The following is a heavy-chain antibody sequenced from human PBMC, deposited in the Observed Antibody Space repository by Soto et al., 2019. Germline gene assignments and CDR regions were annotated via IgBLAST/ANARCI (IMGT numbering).Heavy chain of an antibody. CDR2: IIPIFGTA. V-gene: IGHV1-69*13. D-gene: IGHD2-2*02. Sequence: ASVKVSCKASGGTFSSYAISWVRQAPGQGLEWMGGIIPIFGTANYAQKFQGRVTITGDESTSTAYMELSSLRSEDTAVYYCARGPVVVPAAILPWFDPWGQGTLVTVSS. J-gene: IGHJ5*02. CDR3: ARGPVVVPAAILPWFDP. CDR1: GGTFSSYA.